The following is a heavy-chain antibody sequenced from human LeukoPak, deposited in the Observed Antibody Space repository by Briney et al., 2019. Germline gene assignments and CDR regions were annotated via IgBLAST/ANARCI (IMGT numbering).Heavy chain of an antibody. D-gene: IGHD3-16*02. J-gene: IGHJ4*02. Sequence: PGGSLRLSCAASGFTFSSYAMSWVRQAPGKGLEWVSYISSSSSTIYYADSVKGRFTISRDNAKNSLYLQMNSLRADDTAVYYCARDRGSYPVDFWGQGTLVTVSS. V-gene: IGHV3-48*01. CDR2: ISSSSSTI. CDR1: GFTFSSYA. CDR3: ARDRGSYPVDF.